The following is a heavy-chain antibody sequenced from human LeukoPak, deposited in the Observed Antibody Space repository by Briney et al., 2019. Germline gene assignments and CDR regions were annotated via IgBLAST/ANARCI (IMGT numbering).Heavy chain of an antibody. CDR3: ARVPSGSHSGSDY. D-gene: IGHD1-26*01. Sequence: GGSLRLSCAASGFTFSSYGMHWVRQAPGKGLEWVAVIWYDGSNKYYADSVKGRFTISRDNSKNTLYLQMNSLRAEDTAVYYCARVPSGSHSGSDYWGQGTLVTVSS. V-gene: IGHV3-33*01. J-gene: IGHJ4*02. CDR1: GFTFSSYG. CDR2: IWYDGSNK.